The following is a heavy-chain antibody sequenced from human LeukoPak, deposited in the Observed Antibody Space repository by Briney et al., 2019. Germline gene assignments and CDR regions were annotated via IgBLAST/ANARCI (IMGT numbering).Heavy chain of an antibody. Sequence: ASVTVSCKASGYSLTSYGISWVRQAPGQGLEWMGWVSAYNGNTNSAQKFQGRVTITTDTSTSTAYMELRRVRSDDTAVYYCAKDCSGGTCYFDYWGQGTLVTVSS. CDR3: AKDCSGGTCYFDY. D-gene: IGHD2-15*01. V-gene: IGHV1-18*01. CDR2: VSAYNGNT. CDR1: GYSLTSYG. J-gene: IGHJ4*02.